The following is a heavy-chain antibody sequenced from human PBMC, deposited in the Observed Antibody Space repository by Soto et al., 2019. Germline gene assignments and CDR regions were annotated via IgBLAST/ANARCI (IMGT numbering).Heavy chain of an antibody. J-gene: IGHJ3*02. CDR1: GYTFTSYG. D-gene: IGHD6-19*01. V-gene: IGHV1-18*01. CDR3: ASAGGENSGWYRGDAFDI. CDR2: ISAYNGNT. Sequence: QVQLVQSGAEVKKPGASVKVSCKASGYTFTSYGISWVRQAPGQGLEWMGWISAYNGNTNYAQKLQGRVTMTTNTSQSTAYMELRSLRSDDTAVYYCASAGGENSGWYRGDAFDIWGQGTMVTVSS.